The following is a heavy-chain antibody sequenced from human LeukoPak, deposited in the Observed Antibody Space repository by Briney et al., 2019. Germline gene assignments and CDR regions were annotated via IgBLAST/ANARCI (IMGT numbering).Heavy chain of an antibody. CDR3: ARRGGYDPYFDY. D-gene: IGHD5-12*01. V-gene: IGHV4-59*08. J-gene: IGHJ4*02. Sequence: PSETLSLTCIVSGGPISSYYWSWIRESPGKGLEWIGYIYSSGSTNYNPSLKSRVTISLDTSKNQFSLKLSSVTAADTAVYYCARRGGYDPYFDYWGQGTLVTVSP. CDR2: IYSSGST. CDR1: GGPISSYY.